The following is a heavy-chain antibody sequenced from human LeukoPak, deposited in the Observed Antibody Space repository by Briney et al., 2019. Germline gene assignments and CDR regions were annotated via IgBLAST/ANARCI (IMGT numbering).Heavy chain of an antibody. CDR3: TTRPLTGTTTYYYYYMDV. CDR2: IKSKTDGGTT. CDR1: GFTFSNAW. V-gene: IGHV3-15*01. D-gene: IGHD1-7*01. J-gene: IGHJ6*03. Sequence: GGSLGLSCAASGFTFSNAWMSWVRQAPGKGLEWVGRIKSKTDGGTTDYAAPVKGRFTISRDDSKNTLYLQMNSLKTEDTAVYYCTTRPLTGTTTYYYYYMDVWGKGTTVTVSS.